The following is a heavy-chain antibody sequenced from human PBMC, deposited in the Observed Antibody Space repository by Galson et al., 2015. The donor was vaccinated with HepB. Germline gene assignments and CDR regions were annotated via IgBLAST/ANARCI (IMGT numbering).Heavy chain of an antibody. CDR2: INPSDGTT. J-gene: IGHJ5*02. V-gene: IGHV1-46*02. D-gene: IGHD2-15*01. CDR1: GYTFKSYY. CDR3: ARVLCSGGSCYSDWFDP. Sequence: SCKASGYTFKSYYMQWVRQAPGQGLEWMGIINPSDGTTSYAQKFKGRVTITRDTSTSTVYMELSSLRSEDTAVYYCARVLCSGGSCYSDWFDPWGQGTLVTVSS.